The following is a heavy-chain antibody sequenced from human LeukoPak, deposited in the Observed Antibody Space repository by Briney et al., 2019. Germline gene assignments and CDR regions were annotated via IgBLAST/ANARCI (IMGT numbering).Heavy chain of an antibody. CDR3: ARTKRNDYGDYYFDY. D-gene: IGHD4-17*01. J-gene: IGHJ4*02. CDR1: GYIISNSNW. Sequence: SETLSLTCAVSGYIISNSNWWGWIRQPPGKGLEWIGYIDYGGSTNYNPSLKSRVTVSVDTSKNQFSLKLSSVTAADTAVYYCARTKRNDYGDYYFDYWGQGTLVTVSS. CDR2: IDYGGST. V-gene: IGHV4-28*01.